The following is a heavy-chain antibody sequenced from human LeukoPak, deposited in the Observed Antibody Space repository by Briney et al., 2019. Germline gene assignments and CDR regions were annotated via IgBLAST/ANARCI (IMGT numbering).Heavy chain of an antibody. D-gene: IGHD4-23*01. Sequence: SETLSLTCTVSGGSISSSSYYWGWIRQPPGKGLEWIGSIYYSGSTYYNPSLKSRVTISVDTSKNQFSLKLSSVTAADTAVYYCARGGGLRWSPFDYWGQGSLVTVSS. CDR2: IYYSGST. V-gene: IGHV4-39*07. J-gene: IGHJ4*02. CDR1: GGSISSSSYY. CDR3: ARGGGLRWSPFDY.